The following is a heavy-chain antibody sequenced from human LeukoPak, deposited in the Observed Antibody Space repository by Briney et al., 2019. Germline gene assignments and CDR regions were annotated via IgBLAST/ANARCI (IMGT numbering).Heavy chain of an antibody. CDR3: AGNYGPYYFDY. V-gene: IGHV3-33*01. J-gene: IGHJ4*02. D-gene: IGHD3-10*01. CDR1: GFTFSNYG. CDR2: IWYDGSNK. Sequence: PGGSLRLSCAASGFTFSNYGMHWVRQAPGKGLEWVAVIWYDGSNKYHADSVKGRFTISRDNSKNTLYLQMNSLRAEDTAVYYCAGNYGPYYFDYWGQGTLVTVSS.